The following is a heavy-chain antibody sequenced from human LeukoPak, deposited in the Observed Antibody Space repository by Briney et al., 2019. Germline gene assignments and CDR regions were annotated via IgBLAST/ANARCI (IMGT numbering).Heavy chain of an antibody. Sequence: GGSLRLYCAASGFTFSTYWMSWVRQAPGKGLEWVANTKIDGSKKYYVDSVKGRFTISRDNAKNSLYLQMNSLRVEDTAVYYCARGVDIVATIWDYWGQGTLVTVSS. J-gene: IGHJ4*02. CDR2: TKIDGSKK. V-gene: IGHV3-7*03. CDR1: GFTFSTYW. CDR3: ARGVDIVATIWDY. D-gene: IGHD5-12*01.